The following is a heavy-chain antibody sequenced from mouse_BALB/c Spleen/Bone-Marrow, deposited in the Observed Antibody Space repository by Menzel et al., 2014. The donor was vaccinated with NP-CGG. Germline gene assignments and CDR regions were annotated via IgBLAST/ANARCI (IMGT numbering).Heavy chain of an antibody. V-gene: IGHV1-4*01. J-gene: IGHJ3*01. CDR1: GYTFTSYT. Sequence: QVQLKQSRAELARPGASVKMSCKASGYTFTSYTIHWVKQRPGQGLEWIGYINPSSDYTNYNQKFKDKATLTADKSSSTAYMQLSSLTSEDSAVYYCAREGLRAWFVYWGQGTLVTVSA. CDR3: AREGLRAWFVY. D-gene: IGHD2-4*01. CDR2: INPSSDYT.